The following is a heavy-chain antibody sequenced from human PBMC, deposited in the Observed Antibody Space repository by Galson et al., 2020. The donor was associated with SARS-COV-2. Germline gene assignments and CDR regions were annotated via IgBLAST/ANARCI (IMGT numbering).Heavy chain of an antibody. CDR3: ASEVYYYGSGSSGYFDY. D-gene: IGHD3-10*01. CDR2: IKQDGSEQ. CDR1: GFTFSSYW. J-gene: IGHJ4*02. V-gene: IGHV3-7*03. Sequence: GGSLRLSCAASGFTFSSYWMSWLRQAPGKGLERVANIKQDGSEQYYVDSVKGRFTISRDNAKNSLYLQMNSLRAEDTAVYYCASEVYYYGSGSSGYFDYWGQGTLVTVSS.